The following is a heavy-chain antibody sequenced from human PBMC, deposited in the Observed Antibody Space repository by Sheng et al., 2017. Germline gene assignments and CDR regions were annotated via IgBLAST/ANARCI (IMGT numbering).Heavy chain of an antibody. CDR1: GFTFDDYA. J-gene: IGHJ4*02. CDR2: ISWNSGSI. Sequence: EVQLVESGGGLVQPGRSLRLSCAASGFTFDDYAMHWVRQAPGKGLEWVSGISWNSGSIGYADSVKGRFTISRDNAKNSLYLQMNSLRAEDMALYYCAKGGYSYGLGPFDYWGPGNAGHRLL. CDR3: AKGGYSYGLGPFDY. D-gene: IGHD5-18*01. V-gene: IGHV3-9*03.